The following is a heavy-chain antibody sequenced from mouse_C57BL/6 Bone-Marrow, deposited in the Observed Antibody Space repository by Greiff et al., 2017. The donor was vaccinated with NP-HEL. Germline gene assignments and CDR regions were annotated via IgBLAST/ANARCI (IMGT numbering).Heavy chain of an antibody. V-gene: IGHV1-74*01. CDR1: GYTFTSYW. CDR3: AIMDDYDWYFDV. CDR2: IHPSDSDT. J-gene: IGHJ1*03. D-gene: IGHD2-4*01. Sequence: QVQLKQPGAELVKPGASVKVSCKASGYTFTSYWMHWVKQRPGQGLEWIGRIHPSDSDTNYNQKFKGKATLTVDKSSSTAYMQLSSLTSEDSAVYYCAIMDDYDWYFDVWGTGTTVTVSS.